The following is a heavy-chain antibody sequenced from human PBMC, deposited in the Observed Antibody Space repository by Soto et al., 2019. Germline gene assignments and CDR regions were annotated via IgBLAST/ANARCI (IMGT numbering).Heavy chain of an antibody. CDR1: GFTVSSNY. J-gene: IGHJ3*02. CDR2: IYSGGST. Sequence: ESGGGLVQPGGSLRLSCAASGFTVSSNYMSWVRQAPGKGLEWVSVIYSGGSTYYADSVKGRFTISRDNSKNTLYLQMNSLRAEDTAVYYCARATGEYSGFDIWGQGTMVTVSS. V-gene: IGHV3-66*01. CDR3: ARATGEYSGFDI. D-gene: IGHD5-12*01.